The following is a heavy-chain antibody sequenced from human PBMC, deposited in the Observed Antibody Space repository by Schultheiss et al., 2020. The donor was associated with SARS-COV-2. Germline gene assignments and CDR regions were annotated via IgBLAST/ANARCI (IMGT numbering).Heavy chain of an antibody. CDR2: ISSSGSTI. J-gene: IGHJ3*02. V-gene: IGHV3-48*03. Sequence: GESLKISCAASGFTFSSYEMNWVRQAPGKGLEWVSYISSSGSTIYYADSVKGRFTISRDNAKNSLYLQMNSLRAEDTAVYYCARDSGVTSYYDNDAFDIWGQGTMVTVSS. CDR3: ARDSGVTSYYDNDAFDI. CDR1: GFTFSSYE. D-gene: IGHD3-22*01.